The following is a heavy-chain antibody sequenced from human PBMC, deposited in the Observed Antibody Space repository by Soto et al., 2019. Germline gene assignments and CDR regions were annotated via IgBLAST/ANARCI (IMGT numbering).Heavy chain of an antibody. CDR2: IYYSGST. Sequence: SETLSLTCTVSGGSISSVDYYRSWIRQPPGKGLEWIGYIYYSGSTNYNPSLKSRVTISVDTSKNQFSLKLSSVTAADTAVYYCARIWLLRYFDYWGQGTLVTVSS. V-gene: IGHV4-61*08. CDR3: ARIWLLRYFDY. CDR1: GGSISSVDYY. J-gene: IGHJ4*02. D-gene: IGHD3-22*01.